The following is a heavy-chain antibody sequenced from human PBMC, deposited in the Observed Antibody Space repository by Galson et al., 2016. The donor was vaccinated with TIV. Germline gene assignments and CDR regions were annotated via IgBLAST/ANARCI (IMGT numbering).Heavy chain of an antibody. CDR2: VNPGGSII. Sequence: QSGAEVKKPGESLKISCKASGYRFTSYWIAWVRQVPGKGLEWVGVVNPGGSIIRYSPPFQGQVTISSDKSINTAYLQWISLKASDTATYYCARQYDFGDYRGDAFDIWGQGTMVIVS. V-gene: IGHV5-51*03. D-gene: IGHD4-17*01. J-gene: IGHJ3*02. CDR3: ARQYDFGDYRGDAFDI. CDR1: GYRFTSYW.